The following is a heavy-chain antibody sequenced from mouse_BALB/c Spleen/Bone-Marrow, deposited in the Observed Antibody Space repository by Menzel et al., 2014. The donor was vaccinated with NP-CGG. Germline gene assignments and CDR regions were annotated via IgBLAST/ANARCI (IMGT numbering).Heavy chain of an antibody. D-gene: IGHD1-1*01. V-gene: IGHV1S81*02. CDR3: TRGGRLAMDY. CDR1: GYTFTSYY. CDR2: INPSNGGT. J-gene: IGHJ4*01. Sequence: QVQLQQPGAELVKPGASVKLSCKASGYTFTSYYMYWVKQRPGQGLEWIGEINPSNGGTNFNEKFKSKATLTVDKSSSTAYMQLSSLTSEDSAVYYCTRGGRLAMDYWGQGTSVTVSS.